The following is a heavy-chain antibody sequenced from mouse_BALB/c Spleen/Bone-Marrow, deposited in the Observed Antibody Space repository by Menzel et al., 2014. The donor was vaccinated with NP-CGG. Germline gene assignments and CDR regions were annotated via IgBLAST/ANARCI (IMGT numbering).Heavy chain of an antibody. Sequence: QVQLKESGAELVRPGSSVKISCKASGYAFSSYWMNWVKQRPGQGLEWIGQIYPGDGDTNYNGKFKGKATLTADKSSSTAYMQLSSLTSDDSAVYFCARQYGNYFDYWGQGTTLTVSS. V-gene: IGHV1-80*01. CDR1: GYAFSSYW. CDR3: ARQYGNYFDY. CDR2: IYPGDGDT. D-gene: IGHD2-10*02. J-gene: IGHJ2*01.